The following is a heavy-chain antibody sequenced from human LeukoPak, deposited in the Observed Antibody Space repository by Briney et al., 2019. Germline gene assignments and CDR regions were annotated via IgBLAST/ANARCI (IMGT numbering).Heavy chain of an antibody. D-gene: IGHD6-6*01. CDR3: ATYSRLLGSSDPSFDY. CDR2: IKSKTDGGTT. V-gene: IGHV3-15*01. J-gene: IGHJ4*02. CDR1: GFTFTNAW. Sequence: GGSLRLSCAASGFTFTNAWMSWVRQAPGKGLEWVGRIKSKTDGGTTDYAAPVKGRFTISRDDSKNTLYLQMNSLKTEDTAVYYCATYSRLLGSSDPSFDYWGQGTLVTVSS.